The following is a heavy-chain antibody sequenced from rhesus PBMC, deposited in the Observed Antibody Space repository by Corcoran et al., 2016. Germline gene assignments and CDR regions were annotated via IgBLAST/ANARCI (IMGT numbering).Heavy chain of an antibody. V-gene: IGHV4-160*01. CDR3: ARKGGSYNGFDY. D-gene: IGHD1-44*02. CDR1: GGSISSNY. CDR2: ILCSGGST. J-gene: IGHJ4*01. Sequence: QVQLQESGPGLVKPSETLSLTCAVPGGSISSNYWSWLRQPPGNGLEWIGRILCSGGSTDYNPSLESRDTISTDTSKNQFSLKLSAVTAADTDVYCCARKGGSYNGFDYWGQGVLVTVSS.